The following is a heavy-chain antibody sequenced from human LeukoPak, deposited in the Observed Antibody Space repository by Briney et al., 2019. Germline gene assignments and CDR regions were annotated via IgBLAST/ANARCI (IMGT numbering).Heavy chain of an antibody. V-gene: IGHV1-46*01. Sequence: ASVKVSCKXSGYTFTSYYMHWVRQAPRQGLEWMGIINPSGGSTSYAQKFQGRVTMTRDTSTSTVYMELSSLRSEDTAVYYCARSIIVGAPRGWFDPWGQGTLVTVSS. CDR3: ARSIIVGAPRGWFDP. J-gene: IGHJ5*02. CDR1: GYTFTSYY. CDR2: INPSGGST. D-gene: IGHD1-26*01.